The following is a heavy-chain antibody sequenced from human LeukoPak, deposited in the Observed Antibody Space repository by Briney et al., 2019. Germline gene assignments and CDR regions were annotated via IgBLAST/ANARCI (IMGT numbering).Heavy chain of an antibody. V-gene: IGHV3-23*01. J-gene: IGHJ3*02. CDR3: AKLHYYYSSGYPYDAFDI. CDR2: ISASGGST. CDR1: GFTFSSYA. D-gene: IGHD3-22*01. Sequence: PGGSLRLSCAASGFTFSSYAMSWVRQAPGKGLEWVSAISASGGSTYYADSVKGRFTISRDNPKNTLYLQMNSLRAEDTAVYYCAKLHYYYSSGYPYDAFDIWGQGTMVTVSS.